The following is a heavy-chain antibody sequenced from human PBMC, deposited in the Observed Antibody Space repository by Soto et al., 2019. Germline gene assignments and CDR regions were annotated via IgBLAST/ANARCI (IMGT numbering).Heavy chain of an antibody. CDR3: TRALTMIIVAHFDS. J-gene: IGHJ4*02. V-gene: IGHV3-49*04. CDR2: IRSLPYGGTT. D-gene: IGHD3-22*01. CDR1: GFGFADHA. Sequence: GGSLRLSCTASGFGFADHAMSWVRQAPGKGLEWVGFIRSLPYGGTTEYAASVKGRFTISRDDSRSIAYLQMNSLKTEDTAVYYCTRALTMIIVAHFDSWGQGTLVTVSS.